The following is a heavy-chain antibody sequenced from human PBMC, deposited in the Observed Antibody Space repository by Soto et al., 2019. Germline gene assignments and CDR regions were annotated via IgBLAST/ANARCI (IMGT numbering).Heavy chain of an antibody. V-gene: IGHV1-69*02. Sequence: SVKVSCKASGGPFSSYTIRWGRQAPGQGLEWMGRIIPILSIANYAQKFQGRVTITADKSTSTAYMELSSLRSEDTAVYYCARGGIYDSSGYALYGMDVWGQGTTVTVSS. CDR1: GGPFSSYT. CDR3: ARGGIYDSSGYALYGMDV. J-gene: IGHJ6*02. CDR2: IIPILSIA. D-gene: IGHD3-22*01.